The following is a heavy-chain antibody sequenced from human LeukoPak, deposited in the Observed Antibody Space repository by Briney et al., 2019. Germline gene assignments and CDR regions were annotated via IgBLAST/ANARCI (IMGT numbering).Heavy chain of an antibody. V-gene: IGHV4-39*01. D-gene: IGHD3-16*02. CDR3: ARSYPNDYVWGSYRPNWFDP. CDR2: IYYSGST. J-gene: IGHJ5*02. CDR1: GGSISSSSYY. Sequence: SETLSLTCTVSGGSISSSSYYWGWIRQPPGKGLEWIGSIYYSGSTYYNPSLKSRVTISVDTSKNQFSLKLSSVTAADTAVYYCARSYPNDYVWGSYRPNWFDPWGQGTLVTVSS.